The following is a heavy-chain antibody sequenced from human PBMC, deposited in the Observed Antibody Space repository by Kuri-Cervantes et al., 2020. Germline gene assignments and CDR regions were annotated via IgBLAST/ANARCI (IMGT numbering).Heavy chain of an antibody. CDR1: GFTVSSNY. CDR3: SKEKGPVVAIYYYYGMDV. D-gene: IGHD2-15*01. Sequence: GESLKISCAASGFTVSSNYMSWVRQAPGKGLEWVSVIYSGGSTYYADSVKDRFTISRDNSKNTLYLQMNSLRAEETAVYYCSKEKGPVVAIYYYYGMDVWGQGTTVTVSS. CDR2: IYSGGST. J-gene: IGHJ6*02. V-gene: IGHV3-53*01.